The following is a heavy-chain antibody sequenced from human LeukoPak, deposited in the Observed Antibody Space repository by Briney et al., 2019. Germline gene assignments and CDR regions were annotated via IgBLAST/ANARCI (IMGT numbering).Heavy chain of an antibody. J-gene: IGHJ4*02. V-gene: IGHV3-30-3*01. Sequence: PGRSLRLSCAASGFIFSSYAMHWVRQAPGSGLEWVAFTSYDQSNKFYADSVKGRFTIFRDNSKNTLYMQMNTLRPEDTAFYYCAIGGASGFDSWGQGTLVTVSS. CDR3: AIGGASGFDS. D-gene: IGHD6-19*01. CDR1: GFIFSSYA. CDR2: TSYDQSNK.